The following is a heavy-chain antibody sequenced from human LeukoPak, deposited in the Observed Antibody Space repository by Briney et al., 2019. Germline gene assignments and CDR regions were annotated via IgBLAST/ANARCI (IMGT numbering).Heavy chain of an antibody. CDR3: AKRASGSGTSLYYFDY. J-gene: IGHJ4*02. D-gene: IGHD3-10*01. V-gene: IGHV3-23*01. CDR2: ISNSAGST. CDR1: GFTFSSYA. Sequence: GGSLRLSCAASGFTFSSYAMSWVRQAPGKGLEWVSVISNSAGSTFYADSVKGRFTISRDNSKNTLYLQMNSLRAEDTAVYYCAKRASGSGTSLYYFDYWGQGALVTVSS.